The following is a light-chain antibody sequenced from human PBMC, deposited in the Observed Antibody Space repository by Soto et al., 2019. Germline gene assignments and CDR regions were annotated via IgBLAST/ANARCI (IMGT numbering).Light chain of an antibody. CDR1: SSNIGSNT. CDR3: AAWDDSLSGAV. CDR2: SNN. Sequence: QSVLTQPPSASGTPGQRVTISCSGSSSNIGSNTVSWYRQLPGTAPKLLIYSNNQRPSGVPDRFSGSKSGTSASLAISGLQSEDEADYYCAAWDDSLSGAVFGGGTQLTVL. J-gene: IGLJ7*01. V-gene: IGLV1-44*01.